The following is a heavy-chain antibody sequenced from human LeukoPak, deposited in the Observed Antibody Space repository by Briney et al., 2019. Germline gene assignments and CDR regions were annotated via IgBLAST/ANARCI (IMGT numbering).Heavy chain of an antibody. D-gene: IGHD3-22*01. V-gene: IGHV4-59*08. CDR2: VYSSGST. CDR1: GGSINTYY. Sequence: PSETLSLTCTVSGGSINTYYWNWIRQPPGKGLEWIGYVYSSGSTNYNPSLKSRVTISADTSRNQFSLNLNSVTAADTAVYYCARRLPDYYDDGGYFDYWGQGTPVTVSP. CDR3: ARRLPDYYDDGGYFDY. J-gene: IGHJ4*02.